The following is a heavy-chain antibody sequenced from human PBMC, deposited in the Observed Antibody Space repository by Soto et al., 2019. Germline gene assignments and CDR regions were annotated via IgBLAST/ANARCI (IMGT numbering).Heavy chain of an antibody. J-gene: IGHJ4*02. Sequence: PSETLSLTCTVSGGSISSSSYYWGWIRQPPGKGLEWIGSIYYSGSTYYNPSLKSRVTISVDTSKNQFSLKLSSVTAADTAVYYCARRRLRGYCISTSCYPKGAFDYWGQGTLVTVSS. V-gene: IGHV4-39*01. CDR3: ARRRLRGYCISTSCYPKGAFDY. CDR1: GGSISSSSYY. D-gene: IGHD2-2*01. CDR2: IYYSGST.